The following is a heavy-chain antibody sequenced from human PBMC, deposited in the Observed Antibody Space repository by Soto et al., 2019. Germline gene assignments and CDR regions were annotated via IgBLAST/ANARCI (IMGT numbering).Heavy chain of an antibody. Sequence: QVQLVQSGAEVKKPGASVKVSCKTSGYTFTTYGVCWVRQAPGQGLEWMGWISPYNGNTNYAQRLQGRVTLTTDTSTKTAYMELMSLRSDDTALYYCAREDGYCSGGSCHSGGWLEPWGQGTLVTVSS. CDR3: AREDGYCSGGSCHSGGWLEP. J-gene: IGHJ5*02. CDR2: ISPYNGNT. V-gene: IGHV1-18*01. D-gene: IGHD2-15*01. CDR1: GYTFTTYG.